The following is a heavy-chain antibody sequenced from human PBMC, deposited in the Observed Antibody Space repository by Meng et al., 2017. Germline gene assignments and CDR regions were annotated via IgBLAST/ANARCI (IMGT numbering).Heavy chain of an antibody. V-gene: IGHV3-53*01. D-gene: IGHD3-22*01. CDR3: ARGRYYYDSSGETPFDY. J-gene: IGHJ4*02. CDR2: IYSGGST. Sequence: GESLKISCAASGVTVSSNYTSWVRQAPGKGLEWVSVIYSGGSTYYADSVKGRFTISRDNSKNTLYLQMNSLRAEDTAVYYCARGRYYYDSSGETPFDYWGQGTLVTVSS. CDR1: GVTVSSNY.